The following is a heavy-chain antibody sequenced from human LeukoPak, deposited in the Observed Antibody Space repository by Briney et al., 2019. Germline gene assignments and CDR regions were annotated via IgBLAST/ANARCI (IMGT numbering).Heavy chain of an antibody. Sequence: ASVKVSCKASGYTFTSYYMHWVRQAPGQGLEWMGEINPSGGSTSYAQKFQGRVTMTRDTSTSTVYMELSSLRAEDTAVYYCAAPGRRAGSGMDVWGKGTTVTVSS. J-gene: IGHJ6*04. CDR2: INPSGGST. D-gene: IGHD6-13*01. V-gene: IGHV1-46*01. CDR3: AAPGRRAGSGMDV. CDR1: GYTFTSYY.